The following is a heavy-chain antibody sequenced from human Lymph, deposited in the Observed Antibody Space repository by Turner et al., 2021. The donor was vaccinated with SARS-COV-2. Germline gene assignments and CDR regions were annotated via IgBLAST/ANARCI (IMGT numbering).Heavy chain of an antibody. CDR3: ARGASVTPDRYCYYYYGMDV. J-gene: IGHJ6*02. CDR1: GYTFTGHY. CDR2: INPNSGDT. D-gene: IGHD4-17*01. V-gene: IGHV1-2*02. Sequence: QVQLVQSGAEVKKPGASVKVSCKASGYTFTGHYMHWVRQAPGQGVEWMGWINPNSGDTNYAQKFQGRVTMTRDTSISTVYMELSRLRSDDTAVYYCARGASVTPDRYCYYYYGMDVWGQGTTVTVSS.